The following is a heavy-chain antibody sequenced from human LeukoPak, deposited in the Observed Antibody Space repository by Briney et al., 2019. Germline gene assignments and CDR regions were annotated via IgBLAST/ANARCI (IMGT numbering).Heavy chain of an antibody. CDR2: VSTSGST. D-gene: IGHD3-3*01. CDR3: ARAPGGDFWSGSQYFFDY. Sequence: SETLSLTCTVSGASISSYYWGWIRRPAGKGLEWIGHVSTSGSTNYNPSLKSRVTMSVDTSKNQFSLKLSSVTAADTALYYCARAPGGDFWSGSQYFFDYWGQGTLVTVSS. J-gene: IGHJ4*02. V-gene: IGHV4-4*07. CDR1: GASISSYY.